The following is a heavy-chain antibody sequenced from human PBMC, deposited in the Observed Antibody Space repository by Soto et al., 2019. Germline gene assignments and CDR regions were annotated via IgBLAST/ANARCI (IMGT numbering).Heavy chain of an antibody. CDR3: ARAVAFSYYGMDV. D-gene: IGHD2-15*01. CDR2: IIPIFGTA. Sequence: SVKVSCKASGGTFSSCAISWVRQAPGQGLEWMGGIIPIFGTANYAQKFQGRVTITADKSTSTAYMELSSLRSEDTAVYYCARAVAFSYYGMDVWGQGTTVTVSS. CDR1: GGTFSSCA. J-gene: IGHJ6*02. V-gene: IGHV1-69*06.